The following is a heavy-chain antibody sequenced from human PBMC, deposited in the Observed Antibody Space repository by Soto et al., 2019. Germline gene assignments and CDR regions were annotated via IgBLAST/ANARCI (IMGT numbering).Heavy chain of an antibody. Sequence: ASVKVSCKASGYTFTSYYMHWVRQAPGQGLEWMGIINPSGGSTSYAQKFQGRVTMTRDTSTSTVYMELSSLRSEDTAVYYCARGITMVRGVTYFDYWGQGTLVTVSS. J-gene: IGHJ4*02. CDR2: INPSGGST. D-gene: IGHD3-10*01. V-gene: IGHV1-46*01. CDR3: ARGITMVRGVTYFDY. CDR1: GYTFTSYY.